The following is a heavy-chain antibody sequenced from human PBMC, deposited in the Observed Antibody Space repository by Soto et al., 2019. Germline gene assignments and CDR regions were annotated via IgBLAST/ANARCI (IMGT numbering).Heavy chain of an antibody. V-gene: IGHV1-18*04. CDR1: GYRVTSNS. Sequence: GASVKVSRKTSGYRVTSNSITWVRQAPGQGLEWMGWISTYSGDPNYAQKVKGRVTMTKDTSTNTAYMALRNLRSDDTAVYYCARVWGSYQAPSGGAGFDPWGQGTLVTVSS. D-gene: IGHD3-16*02. J-gene: IGHJ5*02. CDR2: ISTYSGDP. CDR3: ARVWGSYQAPSGGAGFDP.